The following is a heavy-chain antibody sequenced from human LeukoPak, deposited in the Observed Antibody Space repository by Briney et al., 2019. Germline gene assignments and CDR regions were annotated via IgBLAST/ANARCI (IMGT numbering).Heavy chain of an antibody. CDR2: ISSSSSYI. CDR3: ARGNWKAAHCSGGSCYPDY. V-gene: IGHV3-21*01. CDR1: GFTFGDYA. D-gene: IGHD2-15*01. J-gene: IGHJ4*02. Sequence: GGSLRLSCTASGFTFGDYAMSWVRQAPGKGLEWVSSISSSSSYIYYADSVKGRFTISRDNAKNSLYLQMNSLRAEDTAVYYCARGNWKAAHCSGGSCYPDYWGQGTLVTVSS.